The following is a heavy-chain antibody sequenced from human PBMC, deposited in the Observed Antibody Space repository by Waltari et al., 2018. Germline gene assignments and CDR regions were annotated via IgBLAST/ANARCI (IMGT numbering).Heavy chain of an antibody. V-gene: IGHV3-20*03. J-gene: IGHJ6*03. D-gene: IGHD1-26*01. CDR2: INWNGGST. CDR3: AREKGSGSYLVYYYYMDV. Sequence: GLEWVSGINWNGGSTGYADSVKGRFTISRDNAKNSLYLQMNSLRAEDTALYYCAREKGSGSYLVYYYYMDVWGKGTTVTVSS.